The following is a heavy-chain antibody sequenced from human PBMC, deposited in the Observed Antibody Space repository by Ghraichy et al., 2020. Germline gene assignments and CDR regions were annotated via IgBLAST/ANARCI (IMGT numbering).Heavy chain of an antibody. CDR2: IDSSGSTT. V-gene: IGHV1-46*02. CDR3: AREHDSSGFDYYYGLDV. Sequence: ASVKVSCKASGNTINSHYIHWVRQAPGQGLEWMGIIDSSGSTTNYAQKFQGRVLVTRDPSTSTVYMELNRLRFDDTAVYFCAREHDSSGFDYYYGLDVWGQGTTVTVS. J-gene: IGHJ6*02. CDR1: GNTINSHY. D-gene: IGHD3-22*01.